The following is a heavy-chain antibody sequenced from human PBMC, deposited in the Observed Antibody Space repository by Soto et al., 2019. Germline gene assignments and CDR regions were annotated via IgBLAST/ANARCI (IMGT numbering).Heavy chain of an antibody. V-gene: IGHV4-31*03. CDR2: IYYSGST. D-gene: IGHD5-18*01. Sequence: QVQLQESGPGLVKPSQTLSLTCTVSGGSISSGGYYWSWIRQHPGKGLEWIGYIYYSGSTYYNPSFTRRVTISVDTSKTHFYLKVSAGTAADTAVYYCARGVDGQGYSYGHVVSDYYYYYMDVWGKGTTVTVSS. CDR3: ARGVDGQGYSYGHVVSDYYYYYMDV. CDR1: GGSISSGGYY. J-gene: IGHJ6*03.